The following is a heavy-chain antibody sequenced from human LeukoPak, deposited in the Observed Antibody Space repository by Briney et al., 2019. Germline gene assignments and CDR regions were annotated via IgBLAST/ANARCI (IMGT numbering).Heavy chain of an antibody. V-gene: IGHV4-61*02. CDR3: ARGEEGYLPFFQH. J-gene: IGHJ1*01. CDR2: IYTSGST. D-gene: IGHD5-18*01. CDR1: GGSISSGSHY. Sequence: SQTLSLTCTVSGGSISSGSHYWSWIRQPAGKGLEWIGRIYTSGSTNYNPSLKSRVSISADMSKNQFSLKLSSVTAADTAVYYCARGEEGYLPFFQHWGQGTLVTVSS.